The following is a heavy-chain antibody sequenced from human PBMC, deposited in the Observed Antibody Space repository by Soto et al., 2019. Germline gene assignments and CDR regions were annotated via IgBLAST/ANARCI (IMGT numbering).Heavy chain of an antibody. CDR3: ARDGALAYGDLDGVSYYYYGMDV. CDR1: GFTFSSYS. Sequence: GGSLRLSCAASGFTFSSYSMNWVRQAPGKGLEWVSYISSSSSTIYYADSVKGRFTISRDNAKNSLYLQMNSLRAEDTAVYYCARDGALAYGDLDGVSYYYYGMDVWGQGTTVTVSS. CDR2: ISSSSSTI. V-gene: IGHV3-48*01. J-gene: IGHJ6*02. D-gene: IGHD4-17*01.